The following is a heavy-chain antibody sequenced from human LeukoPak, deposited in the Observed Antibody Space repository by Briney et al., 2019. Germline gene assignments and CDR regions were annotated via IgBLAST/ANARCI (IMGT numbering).Heavy chain of an antibody. Sequence: SETLSLTCSVSGGSISSSNYYWGWIRQPPGKGLEWIGSIHYSGSTYYNPSLKSRVTISLDKSKNQFSLKVSSVIAADRAVYYCARDGSNGAATGGFDYWGQGILVTVSS. CDR3: ARDGSNGAATGGFDY. CDR2: IHYSGST. V-gene: IGHV4-39*07. J-gene: IGHJ4*02. CDR1: GGSISSSNYY. D-gene: IGHD6-13*01.